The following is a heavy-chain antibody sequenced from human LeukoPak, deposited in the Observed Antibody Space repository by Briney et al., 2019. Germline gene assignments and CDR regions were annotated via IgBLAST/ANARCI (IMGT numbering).Heavy chain of an antibody. J-gene: IGHJ3*02. Sequence: KPSETLSLTCAVSGYSISSGYYWGWIRQPPGKGLAWIGSIYHSGSTYYNPSLKSRVTISVDTSKNQFSLKLSSVTAADTAVYYCARHEYDFWSGRTGAFDIWGQGTMVTVSS. CDR3: ARHEYDFWSGRTGAFDI. CDR2: IYHSGST. V-gene: IGHV4-38-2*01. D-gene: IGHD3-3*01. CDR1: GYSISSGYY.